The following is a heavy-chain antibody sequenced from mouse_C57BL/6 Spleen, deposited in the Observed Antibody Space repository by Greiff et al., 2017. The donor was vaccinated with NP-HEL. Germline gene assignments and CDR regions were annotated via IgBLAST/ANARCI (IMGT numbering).Heavy chain of an antibody. CDR1: GYTFTSYG. J-gene: IGHJ1*03. V-gene: IGHV1-81*01. CDR3: ARSDYYGSSPYWYFDV. Sequence: QVQLQQSGAELARPGASVKLSCKASGYTFTSYGISWVKQRTGQGLEWIGEIYPRSGNTYYNEKFKGKATLTADKSSSTAYMELRSLTSEDSAVYFCARSDYYGSSPYWYFDVWGTGTTVTVSS. D-gene: IGHD1-1*01. CDR2: IYPRSGNT.